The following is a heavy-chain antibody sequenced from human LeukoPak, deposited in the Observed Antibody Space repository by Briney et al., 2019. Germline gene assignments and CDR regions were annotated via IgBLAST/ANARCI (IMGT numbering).Heavy chain of an antibody. CDR3: ARQSSGQRLGMDL. V-gene: IGHV4-59*08. CDR1: GGSFSSYY. Sequence: SATLSLTCTVFGGSFSSYYWSWIRQPPGKGLEWIGYIYSSGTTNYNPSLKGRGTISIDTSKNHFSPKLTSVTPAHTAVYFCARQSSGQRLGMDLWGQGTTVTVSS. D-gene: IGHD6-19*01. J-gene: IGHJ6*02. CDR2: IYSSGTT.